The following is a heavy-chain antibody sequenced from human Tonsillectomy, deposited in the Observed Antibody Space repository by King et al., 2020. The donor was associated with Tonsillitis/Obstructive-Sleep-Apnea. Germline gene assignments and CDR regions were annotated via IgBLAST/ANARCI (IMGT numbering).Heavy chain of an antibody. CDR1: GFTFSSYA. J-gene: IGHJ3*02. CDR2: ITGSGGNT. Sequence: VQLVESGGNLVQPGGSLRLSCAASGFTFSSYAMSWVRQAPGKGLEWVSGITGSGGNTYYADSVKGRFTISRDNSKNTLYLQMNSLRAEDTAVYYCATGRSWNDPLDAFNIWGQGTMVTVSS. V-gene: IGHV3-23*04. CDR3: ATGRSWNDPLDAFNI. D-gene: IGHD1-1*01.